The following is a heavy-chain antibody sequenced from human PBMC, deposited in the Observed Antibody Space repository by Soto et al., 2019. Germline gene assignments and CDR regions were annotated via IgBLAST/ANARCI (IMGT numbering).Heavy chain of an antibody. V-gene: IGHV1-18*01. D-gene: IGHD2-2*01. Sequence: QVQLVQSGPEVKKPGASVTVSCKASGNRFTSYGFSWVRQAPGQGLEWMGWISPYSGNTKYSQNVQGRITMTADTSPGTAYLDLRSLRSDGPAVYYWAVGYCSMPTCLTVAGSSFDFWAQGTLLIVSS. J-gene: IGHJ4*02. CDR2: ISPYSGNT. CDR1: GNRFTSYG. CDR3: AVGYCSMPTCLTVAGSSFDF.